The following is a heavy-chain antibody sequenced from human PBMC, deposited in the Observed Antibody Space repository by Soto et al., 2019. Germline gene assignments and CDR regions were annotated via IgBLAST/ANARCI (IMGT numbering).Heavy chain of an antibody. CDR1: GYTFTSYG. CDR2: ISAYNGNT. J-gene: IGHJ5*02. D-gene: IGHD1-26*01. V-gene: IGHV1-18*01. Sequence: ASVKVSCKASGYTFTSYGISWVRQAPGQGLEWMGWISAYNGNTNYAQRLQGRVTMTTDTSTSTAYMELRSLRSDDTAVYYCARFRWELLSGNWFDPWGQGTLVTVSS. CDR3: ARFRWELLSGNWFDP.